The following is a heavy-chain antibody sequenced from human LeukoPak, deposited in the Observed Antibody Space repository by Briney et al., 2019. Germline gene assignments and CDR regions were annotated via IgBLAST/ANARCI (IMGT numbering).Heavy chain of an antibody. J-gene: IGHJ6*02. CDR2: INQDGNEK. D-gene: IGHD3-10*01. Sequence: GGSLRLSCAASGFTFSSYWMSWVRQAPGTGLEWVANINQDGNEKYSVDSVKGRFTVSRDNAKNSLYLEMNSLRADDTGVYYCALSMVRGPFSFYYYGVDVWGPGTAVTVSS. CDR3: ALSMVRGPFSFYYYGVDV. CDR1: GFTFSSYW. V-gene: IGHV3-7*01.